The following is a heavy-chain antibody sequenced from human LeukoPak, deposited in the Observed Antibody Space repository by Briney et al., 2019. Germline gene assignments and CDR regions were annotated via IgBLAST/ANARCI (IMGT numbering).Heavy chain of an antibody. Sequence: GRSLRLSCAASGFTFSSYGMHWVRQAPGKGLEWVAVMSYDGSNKYYADSVKGRFTISRDNSKNTLYLQMNSLRAEDTAVYYCAKDLRGYSYGLRNNWFDPWGQGTLVTVSS. CDR1: GFTFSSYG. V-gene: IGHV3-30*18. CDR3: AKDLRGYSYGLRNNWFDP. CDR2: MSYDGSNK. D-gene: IGHD5-18*01. J-gene: IGHJ5*02.